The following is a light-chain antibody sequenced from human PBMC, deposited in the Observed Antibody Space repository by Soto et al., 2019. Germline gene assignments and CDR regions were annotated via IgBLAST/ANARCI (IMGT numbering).Light chain of an antibody. J-gene: IGKJ1*01. Sequence: EIVLTQSPGTLSLSPGERATLSCRASQSVSSNYLAWYQQKSGQAPRLLIYGASSRATGIPDRFSGSGSGTDFTLTISRLEPVDFAVYYCQQYGGSPRTFGQGTKVAIK. V-gene: IGKV3-20*01. CDR1: QSVSSNY. CDR3: QQYGGSPRT. CDR2: GAS.